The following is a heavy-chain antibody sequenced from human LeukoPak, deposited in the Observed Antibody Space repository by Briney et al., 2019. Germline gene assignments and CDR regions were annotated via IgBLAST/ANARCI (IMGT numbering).Heavy chain of an antibody. J-gene: IGHJ4*02. D-gene: IGHD6-19*01. CDR2: ISASGRSI. CDR3: AAGSSGTYYYFDY. CDR1: GFTFSSYE. Sequence: GGSLRLSCVASGFTFSSYEMNWVRQAPGKGLEWVSYISASGRSIYYADSVKGRFTISRDNAKNSLYLQMNSLRAEDIAVYYCAAGSSGTYYYFDYWGQGTLVTVSS. V-gene: IGHV3-48*03.